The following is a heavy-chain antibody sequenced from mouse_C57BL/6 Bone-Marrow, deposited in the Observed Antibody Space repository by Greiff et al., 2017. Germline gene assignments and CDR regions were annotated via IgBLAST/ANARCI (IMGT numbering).Heavy chain of an antibody. CDR2: IDPENGDT. CDR3: TLYYYGGGDY. Sequence: EVKLQQSGAELVRPGASVKLSCTASGFNIKDDYMHWVKQRPEQGLEWIGWIDPENGDTEYASKFQGKATITADTSSNTAYLQLSSLTSEDTAVYYCTLYYYGGGDYWGQGTTLTVSS. D-gene: IGHD1-1*01. CDR1: GFNIKDDY. V-gene: IGHV14-4*01. J-gene: IGHJ2*01.